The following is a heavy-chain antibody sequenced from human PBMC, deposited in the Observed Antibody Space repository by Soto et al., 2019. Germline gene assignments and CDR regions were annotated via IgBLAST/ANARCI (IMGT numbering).Heavy chain of an antibody. V-gene: IGHV3-21*01. CDR3: ARDLATIVDY. CDR2: ISSSSSYI. J-gene: IGHJ4*02. CDR1: GFTFSSYS. Sequence: EVQLVESGGGLVKPGGSLRLSCAASGFTFSSYSMNWVRQAPGKGLEWVSSISSSSSYIYYADSVKGRFTISRDNAKNSLYQQMNSLRAEDTAVYYCARDLATIVDYWGQGTLVTVSS. D-gene: IGHD5-12*01.